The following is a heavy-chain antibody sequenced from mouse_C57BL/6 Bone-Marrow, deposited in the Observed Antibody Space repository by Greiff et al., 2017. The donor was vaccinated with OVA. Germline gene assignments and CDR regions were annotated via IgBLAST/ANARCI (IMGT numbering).Heavy chain of an antibody. J-gene: IGHJ4*01. D-gene: IGHD3-3*01. Sequence: QVHVKQPGAELVKPGASVKMSCKASGYTFTSYWITWVKQRPGQGLEWIGDIYPGSGSANYNEKFKSKATLTVDTSSSTAYMQLSSLTSEDSAVYYCARKGAKDYWGQGTSVTVSS. CDR3: ARKGAKDY. CDR1: GYTFTSYW. V-gene: IGHV1-55*01. CDR2: IYPGSGSA.